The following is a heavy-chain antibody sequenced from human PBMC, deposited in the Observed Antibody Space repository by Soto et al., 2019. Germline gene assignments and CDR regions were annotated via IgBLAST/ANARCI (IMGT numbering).Heavy chain of an antibody. CDR1: GFTFSSYS. V-gene: IGHV3-48*04. CDR2: IFASSTTI. J-gene: IGHJ4*02. CDR3: ARDRDWAFDY. D-gene: IGHD3-9*01. Sequence: GGSLRLSCVASGFTFSSYSMVWVRQAPGKGLEWVPYIFASSTTIYYADSVKGRFTVSRDNAQNSLFLLMNSLRAEDTAVYYCARDRDWAFDYWGRGTLVTVSS.